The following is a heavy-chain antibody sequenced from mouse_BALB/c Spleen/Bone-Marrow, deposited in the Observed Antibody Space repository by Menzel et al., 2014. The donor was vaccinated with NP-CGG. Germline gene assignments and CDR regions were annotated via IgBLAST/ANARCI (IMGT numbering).Heavy chain of an antibody. V-gene: IGHV14-3*02. CDR1: GFNIKDTY. CDR2: IDPANGNT. Sequence: VQLKESGAEPVKPGASVKLSCTASGFNIKDTYMHWVKQRPEQGLEWIGRIDPANGNTKYDPKFQGKATITADTSSNTAYLQLSSLTSEDTAVYYCAMITTGAWFAYWGQGTLVTVSA. J-gene: IGHJ3*01. CDR3: AMITTGAWFAY. D-gene: IGHD2-4*01.